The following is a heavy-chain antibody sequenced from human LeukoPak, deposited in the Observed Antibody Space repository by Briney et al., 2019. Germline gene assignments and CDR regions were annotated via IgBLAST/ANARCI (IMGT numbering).Heavy chain of an antibody. CDR1: GFGFSNFW. CDR2: IKPDGTTS. V-gene: IGHV3-74*01. D-gene: IGHD2/OR15-2a*01. CDR3: AREADPSLYASSSPDY. Sequence: GGSLRLSCAASGFGFSNFWMHWVRQAPGKGLVWVSRIKPDGTTSVYADSVKGRFTISGDNLKNTLYLQMRSLRAEDTAVYFCAREADPSLYASSSPDYWGQGTPVTVSS. J-gene: IGHJ4*01.